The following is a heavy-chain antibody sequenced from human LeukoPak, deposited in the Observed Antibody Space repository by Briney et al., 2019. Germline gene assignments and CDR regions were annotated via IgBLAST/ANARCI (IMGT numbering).Heavy chain of an antibody. CDR1: GGSFSGYY. CDR3: ARALPLRSGYSYGYPSYYYYYGMDV. V-gene: IGHV4-34*01. J-gene: IGHJ6*02. D-gene: IGHD5-18*01. Sequence: SETLSLTCAAYGGSFSGYYWSWIRQPPGKGLEWIGEINHSGSTNYNPSLKSRVTISVDTSKNQFSLKLSSVTAADTAVYYCARALPLRSGYSYGYPSYYYYYGMDVWGQGTTVTVSS. CDR2: INHSGST.